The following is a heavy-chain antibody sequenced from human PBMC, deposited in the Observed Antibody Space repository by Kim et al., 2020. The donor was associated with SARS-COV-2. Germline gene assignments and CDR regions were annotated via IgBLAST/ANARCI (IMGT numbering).Heavy chain of an antibody. Sequence: GGSLRLSCAASGFTFSSYGMHWVRQAPGKGLEWVAVISYDGSNKYYADSVKGRFTISIDNSKNTLYLQMNSLRAEDTAVYYCAKDLGDDSSGLDYWGQGTLVTVSS. CDR1: GFTFSSYG. CDR3: AKDLGDDSSGLDY. D-gene: IGHD3-22*01. V-gene: IGHV3-30*18. CDR2: ISYDGSNK. J-gene: IGHJ4*02.